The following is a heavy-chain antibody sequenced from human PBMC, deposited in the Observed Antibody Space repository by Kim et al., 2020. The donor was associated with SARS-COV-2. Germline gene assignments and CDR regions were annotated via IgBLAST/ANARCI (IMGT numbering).Heavy chain of an antibody. V-gene: IGHV3-53*01. D-gene: IGHD2-15*01. Sequence: GGSLRLSCAASGFTVSSNYMSWVRQAPGKGMEWVSVIYSGGSTYYADSVKGRFTISRDNSKNTLYLQMNSLRDEDTAVYYCSSGGYCSGGSCYWGQGTLVPVSS. CDR3: SSGGYCSGGSCY. CDR2: IYSGGST. J-gene: IGHJ4*02. CDR1: GFTVSSNY.